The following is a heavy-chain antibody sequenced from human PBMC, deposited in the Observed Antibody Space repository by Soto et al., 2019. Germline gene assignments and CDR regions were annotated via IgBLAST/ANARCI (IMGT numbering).Heavy chain of an antibody. CDR3: ARHKYSGYDPAYYYCYGMDV. V-gene: IGHV4-39*01. Sequence: QLQLQESGPGLVKPSETLSLTCTVSGGSISSSSYYWGWIRQPPGKGLEWSGSIYYSGSTYYNPSRKSRVTISVDTSKNQFSLKLSSVTAADTAVYYCARHKYSGYDPAYYYCYGMDVWGQGTTVTVSS. CDR2: IYYSGST. J-gene: IGHJ6*02. CDR1: GGSISSSSYY. D-gene: IGHD5-12*01.